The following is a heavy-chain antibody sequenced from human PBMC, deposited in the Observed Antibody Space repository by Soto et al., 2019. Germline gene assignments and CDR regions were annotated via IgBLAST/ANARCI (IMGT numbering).Heavy chain of an antibody. CDR2: ISGSGGST. CDR1: GFTFSSYA. D-gene: IGHD6-19*01. Sequence: GGSLRLSCAASGFTFSSYAMSWVRQAPGKGLEWVSAISGSGGSTYYADSVKGRFTISRDNSKNTLYLQMNSLRAEDTAVYYCANNPGIAVAGPYGMDVWGQGTTVTVSS. V-gene: IGHV3-23*01. CDR3: ANNPGIAVAGPYGMDV. J-gene: IGHJ6*02.